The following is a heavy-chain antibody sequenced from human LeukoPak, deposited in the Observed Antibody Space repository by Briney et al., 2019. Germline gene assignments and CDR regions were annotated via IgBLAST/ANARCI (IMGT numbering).Heavy chain of an antibody. CDR3: ARDIAGRGYFDY. CDR2: IYYSGST. V-gene: IGHV4-31*03. Sequence: SETLSLTCTVSGGSISSGGYYWSWIRQHPGRGLEWIGYIYYSGSTYYNPSLKSRVTISVDTSKNQFSPKLSSVTAADTAVYYCARDIAGRGYFDYWGQGTLVTVSS. CDR1: GGSISSGGYY. D-gene: IGHD2-15*01. J-gene: IGHJ4*02.